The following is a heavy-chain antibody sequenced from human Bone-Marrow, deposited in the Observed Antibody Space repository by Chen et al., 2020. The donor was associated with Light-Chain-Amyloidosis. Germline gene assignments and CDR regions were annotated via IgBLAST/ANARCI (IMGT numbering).Heavy chain of an antibody. CDR1: CGSISSGGYY. J-gene: IGHJ6*02. V-gene: IGHV4-31*03. D-gene: IGHD3-22*01. CDR3: ARETHYYDSGDYYGMDV. CDR2: IYYSGIA. Sequence: QVQLQESGPGLVKPSQTLSLTCTVSCGSISSGGYYWSWIRQHPGKGLEWIGYIYYSGIAYYNPSLKSRVTISVDTSKNQFSLKLSSVTAADTAVYYCARETHYYDSGDYYGMDVWGQGTTVTVSS.